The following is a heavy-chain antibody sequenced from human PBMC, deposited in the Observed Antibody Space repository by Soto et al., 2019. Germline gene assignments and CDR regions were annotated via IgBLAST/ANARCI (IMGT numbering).Heavy chain of an antibody. J-gene: IGHJ4*02. V-gene: IGHV4-39*01. Sequence: SETLSLTCTVFGGSTCRSSYYWGWLRHPPGKGLGRIGSIYFTGSTYYNPSLKRRVTISVDTSKNQFSLKLSSVTAADTAVYYCASLTMGIYDTVTGYGVDNWGQGTLVTVS. CDR1: GGSTCRSSYY. D-gene: IGHD3-9*01. CDR2: IYFTGST. CDR3: ASLTMGIYDTVTGYGVDN.